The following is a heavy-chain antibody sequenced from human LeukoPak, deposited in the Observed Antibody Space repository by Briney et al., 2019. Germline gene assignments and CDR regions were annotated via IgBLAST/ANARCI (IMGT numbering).Heavy chain of an antibody. D-gene: IGHD4-23*01. V-gene: IGHV3-74*01. CDR1: GFTFSSYW. CDR3: ARGNSYGMDV. CDR2: IGPDGSIT. Sequence: PGGSLRLSCAASGFTFSSYWMDWVRQPPGKGLVWVSRIGPDGSITTYADSVKGRFTISRDNAKNTLYLQMNSLRGEDTALYYCARGNSYGMDVWGQGTTVTVSS. J-gene: IGHJ6*02.